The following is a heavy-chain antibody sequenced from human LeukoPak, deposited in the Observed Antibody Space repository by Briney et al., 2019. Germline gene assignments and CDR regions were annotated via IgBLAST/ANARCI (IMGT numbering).Heavy chain of an antibody. CDR1: GFTFDHYG. Sequence: PGGSLRLSCAASGFTFDHYGMSWVRPAPGKGLEWVSGINWNGGSTGYADSVKGRFTISRDNAKNSLYLQMNSLRAEDTALYYCARGGPTIFGVVISPFDYWGQGTLVTVSS. V-gene: IGHV3-20*04. J-gene: IGHJ4*02. CDR2: INWNGGST. CDR3: ARGGPTIFGVVISPFDY. D-gene: IGHD3-3*01.